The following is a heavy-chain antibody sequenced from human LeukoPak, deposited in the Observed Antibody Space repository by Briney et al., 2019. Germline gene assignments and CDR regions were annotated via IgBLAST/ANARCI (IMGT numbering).Heavy chain of an antibody. CDR2: IYYSGST. J-gene: IGHJ3*02. CDR3: ARNFNPLVVVVPYAFDI. Sequence: PSETLSLTCTVSGGSISSSSYYWGWIRQPPGKGLEWIGYIYYSGSTNYNPSLKSRVTISVDTSKNQFSLKLSSVTAADTAVYYCARNFNPLVVVVPYAFDIWGQGTMVTVSS. D-gene: IGHD2-15*01. CDR1: GGSISSSSYY. V-gene: IGHV4-61*05.